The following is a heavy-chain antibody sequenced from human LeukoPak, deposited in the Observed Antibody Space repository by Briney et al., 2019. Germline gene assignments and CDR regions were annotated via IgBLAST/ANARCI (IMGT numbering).Heavy chain of an antibody. V-gene: IGHV4-39*07. D-gene: IGHD1-26*01. CDR2: IYYSGST. CDR1: GGSISSSSYY. CDR3: AREGTRWADENWFDP. J-gene: IGHJ5*02. Sequence: SETLSLTCTVSGGSISSSSYYWGWIRQPPGKGLEWIGSIYYSGSTYYNPSLKSRATISVDTSKNQFSLKLASVTPADTAVYYCAREGTRWADENWFDPWGQGSLVIVSS.